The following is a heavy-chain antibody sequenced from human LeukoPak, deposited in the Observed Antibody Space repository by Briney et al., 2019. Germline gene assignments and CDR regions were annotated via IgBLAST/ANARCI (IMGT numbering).Heavy chain of an antibody. V-gene: IGHV3-53*05. Sequence: PGGSLRLSCAASGFIVSSNYMTWVRQAPGKGLEWVSVIYNGGKTYYADSVKGRFTISRDNPKNTLYLQMDSLRAEDTAVYYCAGGLLGCRGGSCYPTDYWGQGTLVTVSS. CDR2: IYNGGKT. J-gene: IGHJ4*02. D-gene: IGHD2-15*01. CDR3: AGGLLGCRGGSCYPTDY. CDR1: GFIVSSNY.